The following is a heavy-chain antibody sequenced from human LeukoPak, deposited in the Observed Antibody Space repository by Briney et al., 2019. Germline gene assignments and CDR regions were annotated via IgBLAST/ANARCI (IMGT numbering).Heavy chain of an antibody. J-gene: IGHJ4*02. Sequence: PGGSLRLSCTASTFTLNNYWMSWVRQAPGKGLEWVANIKQDGSEKYYVDSVKGRFTISRDNSKNTLYLQLNSLRAEDTAVYYCARIADYWGQGTLVTVSS. V-gene: IGHV3-7*05. CDR1: TFTLNNYW. CDR2: IKQDGSEK. CDR3: ARIADY.